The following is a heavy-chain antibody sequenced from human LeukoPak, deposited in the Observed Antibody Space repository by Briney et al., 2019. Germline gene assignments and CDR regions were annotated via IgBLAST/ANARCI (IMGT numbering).Heavy chain of an antibody. CDR1: GFTVSSNY. V-gene: IGHV3-53*01. CDR3: AELGITTIGGV. J-gene: IGHJ6*04. D-gene: IGHD3-10*02. CDR2: IYSGGRT. Sequence: PGGSLRLSCAASGFTVSSNYMSWVRQAPGKGLEWVSVIYSGGRTYYADSVKGRFTLSRDISKNTLYLQMNSLRAEDTAVYYCAELGITTIGGVWGKGTTVTISS.